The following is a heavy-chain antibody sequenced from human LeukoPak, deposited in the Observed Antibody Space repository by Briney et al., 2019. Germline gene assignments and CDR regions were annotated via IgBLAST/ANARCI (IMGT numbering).Heavy chain of an antibody. CDR2: ISYDGSNK. J-gene: IGHJ4*02. CDR3: AKDSHYYDSSGYYYAFDY. Sequence: GGSLRLSCAASGFTFSSYAMHWVRQAPGKGLEWVAVISYDGSNKYYADSVKGRFTISRDNSKNTLYLQMNSLRAEDTAVYYCAKDSHYYDSSGYYYAFDYWGQGTLVTVSS. V-gene: IGHV3-30-3*01. D-gene: IGHD3-22*01. CDR1: GFTFSSYA.